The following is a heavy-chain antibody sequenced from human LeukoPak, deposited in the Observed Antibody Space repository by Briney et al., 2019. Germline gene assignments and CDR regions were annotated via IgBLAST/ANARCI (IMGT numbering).Heavy chain of an antibody. CDR2: ISYDGSNK. Sequence: GRPLRLSCAASGFTFSSYAMHWVRQAPGKGLEWVAVISYDGSNKYYADSVKGRFTISRDNSKNALYLQMNSLRAEDTAVYYCARDGYEGEGWGYYFDYWGQGTLVTVSS. D-gene: IGHD5-12*01. J-gene: IGHJ4*02. CDR1: GFTFSSYA. V-gene: IGHV3-30-3*01. CDR3: ARDGYEGEGWGYYFDY.